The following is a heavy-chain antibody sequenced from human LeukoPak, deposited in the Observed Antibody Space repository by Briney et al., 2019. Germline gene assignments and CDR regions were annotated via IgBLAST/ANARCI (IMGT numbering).Heavy chain of an antibody. V-gene: IGHV1-69*06. J-gene: IGHJ5*02. D-gene: IGHD6-13*01. CDR2: IIPIFGTA. CDR1: GFTFSSYA. Sequence: GGSLRLSCAASGFTFSSYAISWVRQAPGQGLEWMGGIIPIFGTANYAQKFQGRVTITADKSTSTAYMELSSLRSEDTAVYYCARAGPSSWYLDPWGQGTLVTVSS. CDR3: ARAGPSSWYLDP.